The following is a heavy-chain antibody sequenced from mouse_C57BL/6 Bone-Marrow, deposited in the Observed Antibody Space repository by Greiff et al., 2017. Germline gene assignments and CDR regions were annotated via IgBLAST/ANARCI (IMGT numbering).Heavy chain of an antibody. CDR1: GYTFTSYG. CDR2: IYPRSGNT. CDR3: ARGEYYGSSWYYIDY. J-gene: IGHJ2*01. D-gene: IGHD1-1*01. Sequence: VQLQESGAELARPGASVKLSCKASGYTFTSYGISWVKQRTGQGLEWIGEIYPRSGNTYYNEKFKGKATLTADKSSSTAYMELRSLTSEDSAVYFCARGEYYGSSWYYIDYWGQGTTLTVSS. V-gene: IGHV1-81*01.